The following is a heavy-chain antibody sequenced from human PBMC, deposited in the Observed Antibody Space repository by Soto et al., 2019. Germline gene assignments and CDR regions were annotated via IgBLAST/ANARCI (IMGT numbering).Heavy chain of an antibody. V-gene: IGHV1-46*01. CDR1: GYSFTSYS. D-gene: IGHD6-13*01. J-gene: IGHJ6*02. CDR2: INPSDGST. CDR3: AKCGYSSSWYVDYYYYGMDV. Sequence: ASVKVSCKASGYSFTSYSIHWVRQAPGQGLEWMGIINPSDGSTSFAQKFQGRVTVTRDTSTSTVYMDLSSLRSEDMAVYYCAKCGYSSSWYVDYYYYGMDVWGQGTTVTVSS.